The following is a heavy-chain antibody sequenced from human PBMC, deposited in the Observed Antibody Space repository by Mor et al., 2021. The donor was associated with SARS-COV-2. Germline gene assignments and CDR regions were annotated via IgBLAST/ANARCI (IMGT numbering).Heavy chain of an antibody. CDR2: ISSSGFNT. J-gene: IGHJ4*02. Sequence: WVRQPPGKGLECVSGISSSGFNTYYADSVKGRFTISRDNSKNTLYLQMNNLRAEDTAVYYCAKDRTNSNPQPFDYWGQGT. CDR3: AKDRTNSNPQPFDY. V-gene: IGHV3-23*01. D-gene: IGHD3-22*01.